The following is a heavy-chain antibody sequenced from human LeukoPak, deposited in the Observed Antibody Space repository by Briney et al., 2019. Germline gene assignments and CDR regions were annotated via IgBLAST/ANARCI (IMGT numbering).Heavy chain of an antibody. D-gene: IGHD6-19*01. J-gene: IGHJ4*02. CDR3: ARTAVAGTDY. Sequence: SETLSLTCTVSGGSISSYYWSWIRQPPGKGLEWSGYIYYSGSTNYTPSLKSRVTISVDTSKNQFSLKLSSVTAADTAVYCCARTAVAGTDYWGQGTLVTVSS. V-gene: IGHV4-59*01. CDR1: GGSISSYY. CDR2: IYYSGST.